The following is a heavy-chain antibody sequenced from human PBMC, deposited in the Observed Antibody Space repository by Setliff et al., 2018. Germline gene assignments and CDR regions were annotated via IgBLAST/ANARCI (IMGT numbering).Heavy chain of an antibody. CDR3: SRRGTGSYYDGSPYLTFDY. Sequence: SETLSLTCNVSGGSVSSTSHYWGWIRQPPGKGMEWIGSVYYSGYTYLNPSLKSRLTLSVDMSKNQFSMNLKSVTASDTAVYYCSRRGTGSYYDGSPYLTFDYWGQGILVTVSS. CDR1: GGSVSSTSHY. D-gene: IGHD3-22*01. J-gene: IGHJ4*02. CDR2: VYYSGYT. V-gene: IGHV4-39*07.